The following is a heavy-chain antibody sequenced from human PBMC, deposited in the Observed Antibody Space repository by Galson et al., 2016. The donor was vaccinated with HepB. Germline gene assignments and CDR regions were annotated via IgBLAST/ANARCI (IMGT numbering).Heavy chain of an antibody. D-gene: IGHD2-2*01. J-gene: IGHJ4*02. V-gene: IGHV1-46*01. CDR2: VDPSGDRT. Sequence: SVKVSCKASGYTFTNYYIHWVRQAPGQGLECMGIVDPSGDRTTYAQPFQGRVTMTSDTSTSTVYTDLSSLRSDDTAVYYCARGGGRCSSCYYDDWGQGALVAVSS. CDR1: GYTFTNYY. CDR3: ARGGGRCSSCYYDD.